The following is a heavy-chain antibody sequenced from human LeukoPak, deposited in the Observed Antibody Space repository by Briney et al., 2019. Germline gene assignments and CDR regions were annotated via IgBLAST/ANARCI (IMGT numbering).Heavy chain of an antibody. CDR1: GFTFTRYW. CDR2: IKHDGSER. D-gene: IGHD3-16*01. Sequence: PGRSLRLSCAASGFTFTRYWMTWVRQAPGKGLEWVANIKHDGSERDYVDSVKGRFTISRDNAKNSVYLQMNSLRAEDTAVYYCARVGYYDYVWGSSPSHLDAFDIWGQGTMVTVSS. V-gene: IGHV3-7*01. J-gene: IGHJ3*02. CDR3: ARVGYYDYVWGSSPSHLDAFDI.